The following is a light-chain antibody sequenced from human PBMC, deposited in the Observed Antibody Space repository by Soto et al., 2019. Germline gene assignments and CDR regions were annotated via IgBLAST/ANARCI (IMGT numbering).Light chain of an antibody. CDR2: GAS. J-gene: IGKJ2*01. CDR1: QSVSRNF. V-gene: IGKV3-20*01. CDR3: QQFGSSSYT. Sequence: EIVLTQSPGTLSLSPGERATLSCGASQSVSRNFLAWYQQKPGQAPRLLIYGASNRATGIPDRFSGSGSGTDFTLTISRLEPEDFAVYYCQQFGSSSYTFGQRTKVDIK.